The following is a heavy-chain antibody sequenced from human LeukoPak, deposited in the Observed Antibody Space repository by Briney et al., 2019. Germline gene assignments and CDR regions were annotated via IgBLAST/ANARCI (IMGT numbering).Heavy chain of an antibody. J-gene: IGHJ3*02. D-gene: IGHD6-13*01. V-gene: IGHV1-69*04. CDR1: GGTFSSYA. CDR3: ARGRESAYSSSDAFDI. Sequence: SVKVSCKASGGTFSSYAISWVRQAPGQGLEWMGRIIPILGIANYAQEFQGRVTITADKSTSTAYMELSSLRSEDTAVYYCARGRESAYSSSDAFDIWGQGTMVTVSS. CDR2: IIPILGIA.